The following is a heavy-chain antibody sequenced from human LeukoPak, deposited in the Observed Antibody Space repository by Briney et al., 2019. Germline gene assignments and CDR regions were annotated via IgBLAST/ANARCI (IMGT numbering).Heavy chain of an antibody. CDR3: VSGPPFLKYFEY. D-gene: IGHD3-3*01. J-gene: IGHJ4*02. Sequence: GGSLRLSCAASGFTFSTYVMNWFRQAPGKGLEWVSTISVGAEYIFYADSLKGRFTISRDDSNNALYLQMHSLRAGDTALYYCVSGPPFLKYFEYWGQGTLVTVSS. V-gene: IGHV3-23*01. CDR1: GFTFSTYV. CDR2: ISVGAEYI.